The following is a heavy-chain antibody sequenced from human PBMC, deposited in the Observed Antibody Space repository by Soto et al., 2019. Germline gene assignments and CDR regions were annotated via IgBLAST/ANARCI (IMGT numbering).Heavy chain of an antibody. CDR2: ISGSGGST. CDR3: AKGREGGYNWNYNDY. Sequence: EVQLLESGGGLVQPGGSLRLSCAASGFTFSSYAMSWVRQAPGKGLEWVSAISGSGGSTYYADSVKGRFTISRDNSKNTLYLQVNRLRAEDTAVYYCAKGREGGYNWNYNDYWGQGTLVTVSS. D-gene: IGHD1-20*01. CDR1: GFTFSSYA. J-gene: IGHJ4*02. V-gene: IGHV3-23*01.